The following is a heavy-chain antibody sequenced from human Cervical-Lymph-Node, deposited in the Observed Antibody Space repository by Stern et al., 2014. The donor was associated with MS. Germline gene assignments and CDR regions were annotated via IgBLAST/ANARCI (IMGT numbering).Heavy chain of an antibody. Sequence: VQLVESGAEVKKPGESLKIACKGSGYSFSSYWIAWGRQMPGKGLEWMGMIFPSDSETRYSPSFEGQVTISVDKSTRTAYLHWSSLKASDTARYYCGREVALTAGLLGFWGQGTQVIVS. D-gene: IGHD3-22*01. CDR2: IFPSDSET. CDR3: GREVALTAGLLGF. J-gene: IGHJ4*02. V-gene: IGHV5-51*01. CDR1: GYSFSSYW.